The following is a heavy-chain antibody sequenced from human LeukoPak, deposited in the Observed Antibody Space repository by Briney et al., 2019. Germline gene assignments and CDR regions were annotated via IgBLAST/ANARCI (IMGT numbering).Heavy chain of an antibody. J-gene: IGHJ4*02. V-gene: IGHV4-59*08. Sequence: SETLSLTCTVSGGSISSYYWSWIRQPPGKGLEWIGYIYYSGSTNYNPSLKSRVTISVDTSKNQFSLKLSSVTAADTAVYYCARQGGWASPLDYWGQGTLVTVSS. CDR3: ARQGGWASPLDY. CDR1: GGSISSYY. CDR2: IYYSGST. D-gene: IGHD6-19*01.